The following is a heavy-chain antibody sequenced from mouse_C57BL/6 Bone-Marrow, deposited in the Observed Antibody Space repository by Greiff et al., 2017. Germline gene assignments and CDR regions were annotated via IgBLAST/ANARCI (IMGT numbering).Heavy chain of an antibody. CDR2: IHPNSGST. V-gene: IGHV1-64*01. J-gene: IGHJ2*01. CDR1: GYTFTSYW. Sequence: QVQLQQPGAELVKPGASVKLSCKASGYTFTSYWMHWVKQRPGQGLEWIGMIHPNSGSTNYNEKFKSKATLTVDKSSSTAYMQLSSLTSEDSAVYYCARSGTAIYYGYFYYFDYWGQGTTLTVSS. CDR3: ARSGTAIYYGYFYYFDY. D-gene: IGHD2-2*01.